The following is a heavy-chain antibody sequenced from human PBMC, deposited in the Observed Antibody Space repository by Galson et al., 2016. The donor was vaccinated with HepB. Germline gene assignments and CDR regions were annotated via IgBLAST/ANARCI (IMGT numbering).Heavy chain of an antibody. CDR1: GGSITGYH. Sequence: ETLSLTCTVSGGSITGYHWSWIRQPPGKGLEWIGNIYYSGTTTYNPSLKSRVTISVDTSKNQFSLKLNSVTATDTAVYFCAKWVSFGYSDVWGKGTTVTVSS. D-gene: IGHD3-16*01. CDR3: AKWVSFGYSDV. CDR2: IYYSGTT. V-gene: IGHV4-59*08. J-gene: IGHJ6*04.